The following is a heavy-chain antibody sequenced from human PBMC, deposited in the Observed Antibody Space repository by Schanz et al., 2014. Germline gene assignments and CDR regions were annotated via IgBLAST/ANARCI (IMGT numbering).Heavy chain of an antibody. CDR3: AKGMGYCSGGTCYDYYYYGLDV. V-gene: IGHV3-30-3*01. D-gene: IGHD2-15*01. Sequence: VQLLESGGGLVQPGGSLRLSCAASGFTFSSYAMHWVRQAPGKGLEWVALISNDGSIKYYADSVKGRFTISRDNSKNTLYLQMNSLRAEDTAVFYCAKGMGYCSGGTCYDYYYYGLDVWGQGTTVTVSS. CDR2: ISNDGSIK. J-gene: IGHJ6*02. CDR1: GFTFSSYA.